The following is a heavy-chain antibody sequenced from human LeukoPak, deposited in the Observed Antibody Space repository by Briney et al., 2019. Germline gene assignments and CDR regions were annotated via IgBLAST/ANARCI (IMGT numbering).Heavy chain of an antibody. Sequence: SSVKVSCKASGGTFSSYAISWGRQAPGQGLECRGGSIPICGTAYSAQKFQRRVTSTAHESTRPAHMQLRSLRSEDTAVYYCARGRTDYYGAGSPLSWFDPWGQGNLVTVSS. CDR3: ARGRTDYYGAGSPLSWFDP. CDR2: SIPICGTA. CDR1: GGTFSSYA. V-gene: IGHV1-69*01. J-gene: IGHJ5*02. D-gene: IGHD3-10*01.